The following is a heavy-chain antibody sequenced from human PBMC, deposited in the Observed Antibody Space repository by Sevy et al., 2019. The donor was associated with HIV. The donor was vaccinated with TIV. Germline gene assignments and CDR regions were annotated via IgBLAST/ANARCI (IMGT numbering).Heavy chain of an antibody. D-gene: IGHD3-10*01. J-gene: IGHJ6*02. V-gene: IGHV3-23*01. CDR1: GFTFSSYA. CDR2: ISGSGGST. CDR3: AKDLGPGSYYNWWDYYYYYGMDV. Sequence: GGSLRLSCAASGFTFSSYAMSWVRQAPGKGLEWVSAISGSGGSTYYADSVKGRFTISRDNSKNTLYLQMNSLRAEDTAVYYCAKDLGPGSYYNWWDYYYYYGMDVWGQGTTVTVSS.